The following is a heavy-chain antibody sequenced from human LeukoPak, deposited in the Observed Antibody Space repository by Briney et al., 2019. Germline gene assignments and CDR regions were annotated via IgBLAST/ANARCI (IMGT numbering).Heavy chain of an antibody. CDR2: IYDSGSP. V-gene: IGHV4-38-2*02. D-gene: IGHD3/OR15-3a*01. J-gene: IGHJ5*02. Sequence: SETLSLTCTVSGDSMRSSDDWGWIRQPPGKGLEWIGRIYDSGSPYYNRSLKSQVTISVDTSKNKFSLKLSSVTAADTAVYYCARDREIEVILTEDNWFDPWGQGTLVTVSS. CDR1: GDSMRSSDD. CDR3: ARDREIEVILTEDNWFDP.